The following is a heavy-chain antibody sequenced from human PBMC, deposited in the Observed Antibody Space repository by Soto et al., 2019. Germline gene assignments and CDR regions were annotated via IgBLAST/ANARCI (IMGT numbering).Heavy chain of an antibody. CDR1: GGSVSSGSYF. V-gene: IGHV4-61*01. D-gene: IGHD6-6*01. Sequence: QVQLQESGPGLVKPSETLSLTCTVSGGSVSSGSYFWSWIRQPPGKGLEWIGYIYYSGSTNYNPSLKSRVTISVDTSKNQFSLKLSSVTAADTAVYYCVRDYSSSSNYYYYYGMDVWGQGTTVTVSS. J-gene: IGHJ6*02. CDR2: IYYSGST. CDR3: VRDYSSSSNYYYYYGMDV.